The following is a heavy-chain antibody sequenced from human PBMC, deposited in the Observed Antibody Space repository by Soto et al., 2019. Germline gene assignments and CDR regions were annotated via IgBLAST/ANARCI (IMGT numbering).Heavy chain of an antibody. CDR2: ISGSGGST. J-gene: IGHJ4*02. V-gene: IGHV3-23*01. CDR3: ASQGPYCGGDCFYFDY. Sequence: EVQLLESGGGLVQPGGSLRLSCAASGFTFSSYAMSWVRQAPGKGLEWVSAISGSGGSTYYADSVKGRFTISRDNSKNTLYLQMNSLRAEDTAVYYCASQGPYCGGDCFYFDYWGQGTLVTVSS. D-gene: IGHD2-21*02. CDR1: GFTFSSYA.